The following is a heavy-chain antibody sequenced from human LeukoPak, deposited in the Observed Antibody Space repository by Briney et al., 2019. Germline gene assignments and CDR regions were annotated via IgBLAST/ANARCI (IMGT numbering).Heavy chain of an antibody. D-gene: IGHD1-26*01. CDR1: GFTFSRYW. Sequence: PGGSLRLSSAASGFTFSRYWMHWVRQAPGKGLVWVSRINTDGSATSYADSVTGRFTISRDNVKNTVYLQMHSLRAEDTAVYYCARDLVLGRSHFDAFDIWGQGTMVTVSS. J-gene: IGHJ3*02. CDR2: INTDGSAT. CDR3: ARDLVLGRSHFDAFDI. V-gene: IGHV3-74*01.